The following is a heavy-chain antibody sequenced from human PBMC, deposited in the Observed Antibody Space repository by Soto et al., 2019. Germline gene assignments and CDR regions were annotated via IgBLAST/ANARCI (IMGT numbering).Heavy chain of an antibody. CDR2: IIPIFGTA. CDR1: GGTFSSYA. J-gene: IGHJ6*02. D-gene: IGHD2-15*01. Sequence: SVKVSCKASGGTFSSYAISWVRQAPGQGLEWMGGIIPIFGTANYAQKFQGRVTITADESTSTAYMELSSLRSEDTAVYYCAKDCSGGSCYSGYYYYYGMDVWGQGTTVTVSS. V-gene: IGHV1-69*13. CDR3: AKDCSGGSCYSGYYYYYGMDV.